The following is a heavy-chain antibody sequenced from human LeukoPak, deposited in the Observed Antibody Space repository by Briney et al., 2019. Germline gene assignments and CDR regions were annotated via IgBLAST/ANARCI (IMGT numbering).Heavy chain of an antibody. CDR3: VRDPPGEGVDY. D-gene: IGHD2-21*01. J-gene: IGHJ4*02. CDR1: GFTFSSYL. CDR2: INNGGSST. V-gene: IGHV3-74*01. Sequence: PGGSLRLSCAASGFTFSSYLMHWIRQAPGKGLVWVSRINNGGSSTNYADSVKGRFTISRDNAKNTVYLQMNSLRGEDTAVYYCVRDPPGEGVDYWGQGTLVAVSS.